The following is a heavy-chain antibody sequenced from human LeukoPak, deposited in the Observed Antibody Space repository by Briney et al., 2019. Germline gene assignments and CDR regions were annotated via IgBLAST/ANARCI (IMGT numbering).Heavy chain of an antibody. CDR2: MNPNSGNT. V-gene: IGHV1-8*01. D-gene: IGHD1-26*01. J-gene: IGHJ4*02. CDR3: ARVDWIVGATGGDY. Sequence: GASVKVSCKASGYTFTSYDINWVRQATGQGLEWMGWMNPNSGNTGYAQKFQGRVTMTRNTSISTAYMELSSLRSEDTAVYYCARVDWIVGATGGDYWGQGTLVTVSS. CDR1: GYTFTSYD.